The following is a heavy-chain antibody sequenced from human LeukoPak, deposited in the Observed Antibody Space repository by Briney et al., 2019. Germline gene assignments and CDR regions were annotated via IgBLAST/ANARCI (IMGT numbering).Heavy chain of an antibody. CDR2: IKSKTDGGAT. D-gene: IGHD1/OR15-1a*01. CDR1: GFTLRNAW. Sequence: PGGSLRLSCAAPGFTLRNAWMSWVRQAPGKGLEWVGRIKSKTDGGATDYAAPVKGRFTISRDDPKNTLYLQMNSLRAEDTAVYYCARNKDNYHYYMDVWGKGTTVTISS. CDR3: ARNKDNYHYYMDV. J-gene: IGHJ6*03. V-gene: IGHV3-15*01.